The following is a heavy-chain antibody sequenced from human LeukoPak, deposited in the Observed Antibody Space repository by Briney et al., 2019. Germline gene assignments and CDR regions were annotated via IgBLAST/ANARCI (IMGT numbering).Heavy chain of an antibody. D-gene: IGHD2-2*01. CDR2: INHSGST. CDR1: GGSFSGYY. Sequence: SETLSLTCAVYGGSFSGYYWSWIRQPPGKGLEWIGEINHSGSTNYNPSLKSRAAISLDMSKNQFSLRVSSVTAADTAVYYCARDKCTSTSCYGPNYLDQWGQGTLVTVSS. V-gene: IGHV4-34*01. CDR3: ARDKCTSTSCYGPNYLDQ. J-gene: IGHJ4*02.